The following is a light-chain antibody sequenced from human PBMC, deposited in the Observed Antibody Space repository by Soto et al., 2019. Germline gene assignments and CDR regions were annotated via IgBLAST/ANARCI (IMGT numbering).Light chain of an antibody. V-gene: IGKV3-11*01. Sequence: EVVLTQSPDTLSLSPGESATLSCRASQSVSRYLAWYQQKPGQTPRLLIYDASNRAAGTPARFSGSGSGTEFTLTISSLQSEDFAVYYCQQYNNWPPGTFGQGTKADIK. J-gene: IGKJ1*01. CDR3: QQYNNWPPGT. CDR1: QSVSRY. CDR2: DAS.